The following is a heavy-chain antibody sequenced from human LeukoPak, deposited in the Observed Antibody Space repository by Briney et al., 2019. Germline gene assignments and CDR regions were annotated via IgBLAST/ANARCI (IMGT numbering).Heavy chain of an antibody. D-gene: IGHD3-10*01. Sequence: GGSLRLSCAASGFTFSSYAMSWVRQAPGKGLEWVSAISGSGGSTYYADSVKGRFTISRDNSKNTLYLQMNSLRAEDTAVYYCAKVGGYHYGSGSYHKDDYWGQGTLVTVSS. CDR2: ISGSGGST. J-gene: IGHJ4*02. CDR1: GFTFSSYA. CDR3: AKVGGYHYGSGSYHKDDY. V-gene: IGHV3-23*01.